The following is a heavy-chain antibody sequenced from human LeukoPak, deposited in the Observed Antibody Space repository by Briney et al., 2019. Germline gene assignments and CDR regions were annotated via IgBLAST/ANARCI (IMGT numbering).Heavy chain of an antibody. CDR2: IYSSGIP. J-gene: IGHJ4*02. V-gene: IGHV4-61*01. Sequence: SETLSLTCTVSGSPVSSPNYYWSWIRQTPGKGLEWIGYIYSSGIPNYSPSLKTRISISRDTSKNLVSLRMSAVTAADTAVYYCARQGYSSSSGAFDYWGQGTLVTVSS. CDR3: ARQGYSSSSGAFDY. CDR1: GSPVSSPNYY. D-gene: IGHD6-6*01.